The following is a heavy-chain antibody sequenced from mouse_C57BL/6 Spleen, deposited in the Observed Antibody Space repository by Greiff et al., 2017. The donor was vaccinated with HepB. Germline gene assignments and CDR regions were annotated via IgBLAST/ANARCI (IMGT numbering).Heavy chain of an antibody. D-gene: IGHD1-1*01. CDR2: IDPYDSYT. J-gene: IGHJ3*01. V-gene: IGHV1-50*01. CDR1: GYTFTSYW. CDR3: ARGDGSTWFAY. Sequence: QVQLQQPGAELVKPGASVKLSCKASGYTFTSYWMQWVKQRPGQGLEWIGEIDPYDSYTNYKQKFKGKATLTVDTSSSTAYMQLSSLTSEDSAVYYCARGDGSTWFAYWGQGTLVTVSA.